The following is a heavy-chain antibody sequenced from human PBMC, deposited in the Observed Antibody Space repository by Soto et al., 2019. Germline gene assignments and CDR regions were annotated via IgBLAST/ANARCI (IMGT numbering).Heavy chain of an antibody. V-gene: IGHV4-34*01. CDR3: AGPMGNRAGFYGALTTSYYYMDV. Sequence: SETLSLTCAVYGGSFSGYYWSWIRQPPGKGLEWIGEINHSGSTNYNPSLKSRVTISVDTSKNQFSLKLSSVTAADTAVYYCAGPMGNRAGFYGALTTSYYYMDVWGKGTTVTVSS. D-gene: IGHD4-17*01. CDR2: INHSGST. CDR1: GGSFSGYY. J-gene: IGHJ6*03.